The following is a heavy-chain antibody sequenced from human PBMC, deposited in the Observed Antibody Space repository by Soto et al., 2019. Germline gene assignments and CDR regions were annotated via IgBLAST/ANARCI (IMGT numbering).Heavy chain of an antibody. CDR3: ARATTVTTNYYYYMDV. V-gene: IGHV1-69*02. J-gene: IGHJ6*03. Sequence: QVQLVQSGAEVKKPGSSVKVSCKASGGTFSSYTISWVRQAPGQGLEWMGRIIPILGIANYAQKFQDRVTITADKSTSTAYMELSSLRSEDTAVYYCARATTVTTNYYYYMDVWGKGTTVTVSS. D-gene: IGHD4-17*01. CDR1: GGTFSSYT. CDR2: IIPILGIA.